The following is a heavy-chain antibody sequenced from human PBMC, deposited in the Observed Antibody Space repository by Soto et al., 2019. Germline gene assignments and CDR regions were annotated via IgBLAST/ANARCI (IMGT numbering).Heavy chain of an antibody. CDR3: ARYCSGGSCYLNWFDP. D-gene: IGHD2-15*01. Sequence: SETLSLTCAVYGGSFSGYYWSWIRQPPGKGLEWIGEINHSGSTNYNPSLKSRVTISIDTSKNQFSLKLSSVTAADTAVYYCARYCSGGSCYLNWFDPWGQGTLVTVSS. CDR1: GGSFSGYY. V-gene: IGHV4-34*01. CDR2: INHSGST. J-gene: IGHJ5*02.